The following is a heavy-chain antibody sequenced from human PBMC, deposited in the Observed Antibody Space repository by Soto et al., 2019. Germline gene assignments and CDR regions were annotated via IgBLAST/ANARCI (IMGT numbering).Heavy chain of an antibody. J-gene: IGHJ4*02. CDR2: TYYSGST. V-gene: IGHV4-59*01. Sequence: QVQLQESGPRLVKPSETLSLTCTVSGGSMIAYYWNWMRQPPGKGLQWIGYTYYSGSTTYNPSLKSRVTISVDSSKNQFSLKLDSVTPADTAVYYCARVLGTAGKRYFDYWGPGTLVTVSS. CDR1: GGSMIAYY. D-gene: IGHD6-13*01. CDR3: ARVLGTAGKRYFDY.